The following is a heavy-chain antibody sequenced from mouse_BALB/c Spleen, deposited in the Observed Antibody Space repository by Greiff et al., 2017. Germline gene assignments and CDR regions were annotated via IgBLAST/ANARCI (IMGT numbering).Heavy chain of an antibody. CDR3: ARHGPYYFDY. Sequence: EVQLVESGGGLVKPGGSLKLSCAASGFTFSSYAMSWVRQSPEKRLEWVAEISSGGSYTYYPDTVTGRFTISRDNAKNTLYLEMSSLRSEDTAMYYCARHGPYYFDYWGQGTTLTVSS. D-gene: IGHD1-1*02. CDR1: GFTFSSYA. CDR2: ISSGGSYT. V-gene: IGHV5-9-4*01. J-gene: IGHJ2*01.